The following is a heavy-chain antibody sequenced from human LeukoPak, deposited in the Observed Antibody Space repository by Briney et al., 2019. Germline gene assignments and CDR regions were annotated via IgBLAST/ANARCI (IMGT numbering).Heavy chain of an antibody. CDR3: ARGRDTYYYYYGMDV. D-gene: IGHD5-18*01. CDR1: GGSFSGYY. V-gene: IGHV4-34*01. CDR2: INHSGST. J-gene: IGHJ6*02. Sequence: PSETLSLTCAVYGGSFSGYYWSWIRQPPGKGLEWIGEINHSGSTNYNPSLKSRVTISVDTSKNQFSLKLSSVTAADTAVYYCARGRDTYYYYYGMDVWGQGTTVIVSS.